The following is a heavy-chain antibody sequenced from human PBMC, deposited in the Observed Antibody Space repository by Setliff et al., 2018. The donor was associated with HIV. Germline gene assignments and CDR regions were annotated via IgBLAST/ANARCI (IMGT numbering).Heavy chain of an antibody. V-gene: IGHV1-2*02. CDR3: ARDWGMVYASSHYYMDV. Sequence: ASVXVSCKASGYTFTGYYMHWVRQAPGQGLEWMGWINPNSGGTKYAQKFQGRVTMTRDTSISTAYMELSRLRSDDTAVYYCARDWGMVYASSHYYMDVWGKGTTVTVSS. CDR2: INPNSGGT. J-gene: IGHJ6*03. D-gene: IGHD2-8*01. CDR1: GYTFTGYY.